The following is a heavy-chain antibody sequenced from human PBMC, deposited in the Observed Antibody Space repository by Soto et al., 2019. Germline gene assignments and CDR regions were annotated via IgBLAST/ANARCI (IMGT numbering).Heavy chain of an antibody. CDR2: ITYDGSNK. V-gene: IGHV3-30*18. Sequence: PGGSLRLSCAASGFSFSNYGMHWVRQAPGKGLEWVAVITYDGSNKYYADSVKGRFTISRDNSENTLSLQMNSLTVEDTAAYYCTNDWRLNDRSGLDAFDICGQGTMVTVSS. J-gene: IGHJ3*02. CDR1: GFSFSNYG. CDR3: TNDWRLNDRSGLDAFDI. D-gene: IGHD3-22*01.